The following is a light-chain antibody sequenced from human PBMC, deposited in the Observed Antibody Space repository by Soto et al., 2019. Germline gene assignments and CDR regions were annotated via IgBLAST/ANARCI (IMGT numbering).Light chain of an antibody. CDR3: QQYSSYVT. CDR2: KAT. Sequence: DIQLTQSPSTVPASVGDRVTITCRAAESITKYLAWYQQKPGKAPKLLIHKATTLQNGVPPRFSGSGFGTEFTLTIYGLXXXDFATYFCQQYSSYVTFGGGTKVEIK. J-gene: IGKJ4*01. V-gene: IGKV1-5*03. CDR1: ESITKY.